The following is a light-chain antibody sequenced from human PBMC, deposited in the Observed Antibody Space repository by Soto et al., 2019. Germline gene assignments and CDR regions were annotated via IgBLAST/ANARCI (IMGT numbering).Light chain of an antibody. CDR2: GPS. Sequence: DIQLTQSPSFLSASVGDRVTITCRASQGINNYLAWYQQKPGKAPNFLIYGPSTLQSGVPSRFSGSGSGTEFTLTISSLQPEDFATYHCQQFKSYPLTLGGGTKVEIK. CDR1: QGINNY. J-gene: IGKJ4*01. V-gene: IGKV1-9*01. CDR3: QQFKSYPLT.